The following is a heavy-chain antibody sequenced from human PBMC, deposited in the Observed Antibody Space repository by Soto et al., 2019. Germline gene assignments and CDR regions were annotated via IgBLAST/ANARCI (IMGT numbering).Heavy chain of an antibody. V-gene: IGHV4-31*03. CDR2: IYYSGST. CDR1: GGSISSGGYY. J-gene: IGHJ6*02. D-gene: IGHD1-1*01. CDR3: ARELRNHYYYYGMDV. Sequence: QVQLQESGPGLVKPSQTLSLTCTVSGGSISSGGYYWSWIRQHPGKGLEWIGYIYYSGSTYCNPSLKSRVTISVDTSKNQFSLKLSSVTAADTAVYYCARELRNHYYYYGMDVWGQGTTVTVSS.